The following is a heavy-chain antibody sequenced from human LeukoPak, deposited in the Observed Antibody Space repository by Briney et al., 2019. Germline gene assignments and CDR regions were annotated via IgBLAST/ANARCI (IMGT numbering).Heavy chain of an antibody. D-gene: IGHD2-2*02. V-gene: IGHV4-39*07. Sequence: SETLSLTCTVSGGSISSSSYYWGWIRQPPGKGLEWIGSIYYSGSTNYNPSLKSRIIISVDKSKNQFSLKLSSVTAADTAVYYCAGTYTYYYYYCMDVWGKGTTVTISS. CDR1: GGSISSSSYY. J-gene: IGHJ6*03. CDR2: IYYSGST. CDR3: AGTYTYYYYYCMDV.